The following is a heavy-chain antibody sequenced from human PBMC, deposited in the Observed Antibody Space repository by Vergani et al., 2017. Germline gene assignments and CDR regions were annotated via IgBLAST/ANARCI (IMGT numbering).Heavy chain of an antibody. CDR1: GGTFSSYA. D-gene: IGHD4-17*01. J-gene: IGHJ4*02. CDR2: IITIFGTA. V-gene: IGHV1-69*18. CDR3: ARDINWGDYEYYFDY. Sequence: QVQLVQSGAEVKKPGSSVKVSCKASGGTFSSYAISWVRQAPGQGLEWMGRIITIFGTANYAQKFQGRVTITADESKSTAYMELSSLRSEDTAVYYCARDINWGDYEYYFDYWGQGTLVTVSS.